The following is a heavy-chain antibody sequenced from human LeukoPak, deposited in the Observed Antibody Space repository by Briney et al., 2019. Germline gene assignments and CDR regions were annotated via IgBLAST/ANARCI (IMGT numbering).Heavy chain of an antibody. D-gene: IGHD1-26*01. Sequence: GGSLRLSCAASGFNFRGFGMHWVRQAPGKGPEWVAVIYNGGNTKYYGDSVKGRLTISRDNSKNTLYLQMNSLRAEDTAVYYCAKSRLGARATAPMDVWGKGTTVTVSS. CDR3: AKSRLGARATAPMDV. J-gene: IGHJ6*03. CDR2: IYNGGNTK. V-gene: IGHV3-30*18. CDR1: GFNFRGFG.